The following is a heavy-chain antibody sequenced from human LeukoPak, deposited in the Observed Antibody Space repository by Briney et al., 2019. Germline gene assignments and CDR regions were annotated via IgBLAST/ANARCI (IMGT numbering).Heavy chain of an antibody. CDR1: GFTFSNYG. J-gene: IGHJ4*02. D-gene: IGHD2-15*01. Sequence: PGGSLRLSCAASGFTFSNYGMHWVRQPPGKGLEWVAGIQHDGSIQYYADSVKGRFAISRDDSKSTLYLQMDSLTAEDTAVYYCARDSAYWALSPHWGQGTLVTVSS. CDR3: ARDSAYWALSPH. CDR2: IQHDGSIQ. V-gene: IGHV3-33*01.